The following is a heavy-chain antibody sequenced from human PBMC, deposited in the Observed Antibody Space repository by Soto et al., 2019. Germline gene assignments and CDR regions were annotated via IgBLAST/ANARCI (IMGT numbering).Heavy chain of an antibody. CDR1: GYSFTNYL. CDR2: IYLGDSDT. CDR3: AAANVWKAGFFAINSFGP. Sequence: GESLKISCKGSGYSFTNYLICWVRQMPVKGLEWTGAIYLGDSDTRYSPSFQGRVTISADKSISAAYLQWGSLKASDTAMSYCAAANVWKAGFFAINSFGPWGDGTLVRVSS. D-gene: IGHD3-16*01. V-gene: IGHV5-51*01. J-gene: IGHJ5*02.